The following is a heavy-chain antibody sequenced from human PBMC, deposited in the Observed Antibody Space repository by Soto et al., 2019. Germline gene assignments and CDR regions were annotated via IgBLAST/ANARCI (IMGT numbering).Heavy chain of an antibody. J-gene: IGHJ6*02. CDR3: ARDRGVRGVIEYGMDV. CDR1: GFTFSGYG. V-gene: IGHV3-33*01. CDR2: IWYDGRNK. D-gene: IGHD3-10*01. Sequence: QVQLVESGGGVVQPGRSLRLFCAASGFTFSGYGMHWVRQAPGKGLEWVAVIWYDGRNKYYADSVKGRFTISRDNSKNXLYLQMNSLRAEDTAVYYCARDRGVRGVIEYGMDVWGQGTTVTVSS.